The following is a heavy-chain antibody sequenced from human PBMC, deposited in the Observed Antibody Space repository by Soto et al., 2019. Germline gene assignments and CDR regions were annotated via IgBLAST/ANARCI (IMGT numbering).Heavy chain of an antibody. CDR3: ARSAREYAGYAAY. J-gene: IGHJ4*02. CDR1: GYTFTSHG. V-gene: IGHV1-18*01. Sequence: QVQLVQSGAEVKEPGASVRVSCKSSGYTFTSHGITWVRQAPGQSLELVGWISAYSGDTNYAQKFQGRVSMTTDTFTNTAHMDLSSLTSHDTAVYYCARSAREYAGYAAYWGQGTPVTVSS. CDR2: ISAYSGDT. D-gene: IGHD5-12*01.